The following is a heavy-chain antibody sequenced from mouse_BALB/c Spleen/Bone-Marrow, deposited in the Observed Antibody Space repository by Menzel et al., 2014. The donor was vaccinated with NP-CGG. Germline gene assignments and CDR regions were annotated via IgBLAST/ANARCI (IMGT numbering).Heavy chain of an antibody. V-gene: IGHV5-6-3*01. Sequence: EVKLMESGGGLVQPGGSLKLSCAASGFTFSSYGMSWVRPTPDKRLGLVATINNNDGNTYYPDSVKGRFTISRDNAKNTLYLQMSSLKSEDTAMYYCARDNYGSRFDYWGQGTTLTVSS. CDR1: GFTFSSYG. J-gene: IGHJ2*01. D-gene: IGHD1-1*01. CDR3: ARDNYGSRFDY. CDR2: INNNDGNT.